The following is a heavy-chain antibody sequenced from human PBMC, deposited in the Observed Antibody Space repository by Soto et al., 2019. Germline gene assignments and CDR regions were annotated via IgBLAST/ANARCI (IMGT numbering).Heavy chain of an antibody. Sequence: PSETLSLTCSVSGASITSHYWNWIRQSAGEGLQWIGRVYARGATNYNPSLKSRVTISGDTSKNQFSLTLTSVTAADTADYYCARSPGHDFCYYGMDVWGHGTPVTVSS. J-gene: IGHJ6*02. CDR3: ARSPGHDFCYYGMDV. V-gene: IGHV4-59*10. CDR1: GASITSHY. CDR2: VYARGAT.